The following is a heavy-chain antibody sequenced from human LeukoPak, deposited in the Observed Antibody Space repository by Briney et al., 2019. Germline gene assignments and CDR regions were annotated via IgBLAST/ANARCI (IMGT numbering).Heavy chain of an antibody. J-gene: IGHJ4*02. Sequence: SETLSLTCTVSRYSISSDYYWAWIRQPPGKGLEWIGTIYHSGSTYYNPSLKSRVTMSVDTSKNQFSLKLSSVSAADTPVYYCARGLHSGYYFDSWGQGTLVTVSS. V-gene: IGHV4-38-2*02. CDR2: IYHSGST. CDR3: ARGLHSGYYFDS. CDR1: RYSISSDYY. D-gene: IGHD1-26*01.